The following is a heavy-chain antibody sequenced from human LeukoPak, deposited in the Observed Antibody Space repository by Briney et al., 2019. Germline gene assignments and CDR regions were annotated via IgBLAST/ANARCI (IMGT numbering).Heavy chain of an antibody. V-gene: IGHV1-69*13. D-gene: IGHD3-3*01. CDR3: ARGVRFLEWLSYWFDP. CDR2: IIPIFGTA. J-gene: IGHJ5*02. Sequence: ASVKVSCKASGGTFSSYAISWVRQAPGQGLEWMGGIIPIFGTANYAQKFQGRVTITADESTSTAYMELSSLRSEDTAVYYCARGVRFLEWLSYWFDPWGQGTLVTVSS. CDR1: GGTFSSYA.